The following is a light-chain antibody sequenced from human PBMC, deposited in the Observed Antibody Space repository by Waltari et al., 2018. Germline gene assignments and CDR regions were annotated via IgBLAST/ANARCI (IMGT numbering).Light chain of an antibody. J-gene: IGLJ2*01. CDR2: EVS. CDR1: TGGIGTYNY. Sequence: QSALTQPASVSGSPGQSITISCTGTTGGIGTYNYVSWYQQLPGKAPKLMISEVSNRPSGLSIRFSGSKSGNTASLTIFELQVEDEGDYYCSSYTNSDTWVFGGGTKVTVL. CDR3: SSYTNSDTWV. V-gene: IGLV2-14*01.